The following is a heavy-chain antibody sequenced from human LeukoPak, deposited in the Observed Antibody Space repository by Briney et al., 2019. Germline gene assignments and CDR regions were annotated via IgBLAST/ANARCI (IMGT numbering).Heavy chain of an antibody. D-gene: IGHD3-10*01. CDR3: ARDPGYYGSGYYYYYMDV. J-gene: IGHJ6*03. Sequence: GGSLRLSCAASGFTFSSYWMHWVRQAPGKGLVWVSRINSDGSSTSYADSVKGRFTISGDNAKNTLYLQMNSLRAEDTAVYYCARDPGYYGSGYYYYYMDVWGKGTTVTISS. CDR2: INSDGSST. CDR1: GFTFSSYW. V-gene: IGHV3-74*01.